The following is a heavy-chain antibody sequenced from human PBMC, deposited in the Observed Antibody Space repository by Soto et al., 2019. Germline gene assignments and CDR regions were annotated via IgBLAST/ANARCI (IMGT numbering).Heavy chain of an antibody. CDR1: GGSVNNYA. CDR3: AKATATGGGAFDI. Sequence: SVKVSCKASGGSVNNYAFSWVRQAPGQGLEWLGGIIPWVDTTEYAQRFLGKVTITADEATSAVYLELNSLTAGDTAVYYCAKATATGGGAFDICGQGTMVTVSS. CDR2: IIPWVDTT. V-gene: IGHV1-69*13. D-gene: IGHD2-8*02. J-gene: IGHJ3*02.